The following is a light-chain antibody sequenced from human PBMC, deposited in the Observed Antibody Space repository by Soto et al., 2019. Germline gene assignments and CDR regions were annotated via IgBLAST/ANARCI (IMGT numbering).Light chain of an antibody. CDR1: QDISSY. CDR2: AAS. Sequence: DIQLTQSPSFLSASVGDRVTITCRAGQDISSYLAWYQQKPGKAPNLLMYAASTLQSGVPTRFSGSGSGTEFTLTISTLQPEDFATYYCQQLKSYPLTFGGGTEVEIK. CDR3: QQLKSYPLT. J-gene: IGKJ4*01. V-gene: IGKV1-9*01.